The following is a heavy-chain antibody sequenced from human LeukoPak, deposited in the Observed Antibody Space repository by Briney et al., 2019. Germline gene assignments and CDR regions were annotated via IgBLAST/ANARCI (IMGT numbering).Heavy chain of an antibody. J-gene: IGHJ6*02. Sequence: ASVTVSCKASGYTFTSYAMHWVRQAPGQRLEWMGWINAGNANTKYSQKFQGRVTITRDTSASTAYMELSSLRSEDTAVYYCARSNPLSYYGMDVWGQGTTVTVSS. V-gene: IGHV1-3*01. CDR3: ARSNPLSYYGMDV. CDR2: INAGNANT. D-gene: IGHD4-11*01. CDR1: GYTFTSYA.